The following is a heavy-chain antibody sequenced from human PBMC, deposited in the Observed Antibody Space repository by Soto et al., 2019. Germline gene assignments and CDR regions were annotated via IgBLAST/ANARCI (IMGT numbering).Heavy chain of an antibody. CDR3: LRGNSGYGNFDY. CDR1: GFTFSSYW. D-gene: IGHD5-12*01. J-gene: IGHJ4*02. V-gene: IGHV3-74*01. CDR2: IKGDGSET. Sequence: QPGGSLRLSCAASGFTFSSYWMHCVRQAPGKGLVWVSRIKGDGSETNYADSVKGRFTISRDNAKNTLYLQLNSLRAEDTAVYYCLRGNSGYGNFDYWGQGTRVTVSS.